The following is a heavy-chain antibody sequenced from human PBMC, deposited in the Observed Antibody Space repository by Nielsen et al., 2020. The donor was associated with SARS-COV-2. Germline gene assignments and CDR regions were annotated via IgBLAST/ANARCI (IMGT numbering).Heavy chain of an antibody. Sequence: GESLKISCAASGFTFSGSAMHWVRQASGKGLEWVGRIRSKANSHATTYAASVKGRFTISRDDSKNTAFLQMNSLKTEDTAVYFCTRHDYGDPTYWYFDLWGRGTLVTVSS. V-gene: IGHV3-73*01. D-gene: IGHD4-17*01. CDR3: TRHDYGDPTYWYFDL. CDR2: IRSKANSHAT. J-gene: IGHJ2*01. CDR1: GFTFSGSA.